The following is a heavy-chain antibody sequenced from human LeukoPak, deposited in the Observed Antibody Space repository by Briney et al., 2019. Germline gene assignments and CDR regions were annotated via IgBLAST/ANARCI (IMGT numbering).Heavy chain of an antibody. CDR1: GGSFSGYY. V-gene: IGHV4-4*07. J-gene: IGHJ6*03. D-gene: IGHD5-24*01. Sequence: SETLSLTCAVYGGSFSGYYWSWIRQPAGKGLEWIGRIYTSGSTNYNPSLKSRVTISVDTSKNQFSLKLSSVTAADTAVYYCAREGDSNYYYYMDVWGKGTTVTISS. CDR2: IYTSGST. CDR3: AREGDSNYYYYMDV.